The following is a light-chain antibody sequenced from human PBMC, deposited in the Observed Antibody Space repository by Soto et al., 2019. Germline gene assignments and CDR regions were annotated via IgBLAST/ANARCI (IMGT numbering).Light chain of an antibody. Sequence: DIQMTQSPSSLSASVGDGVTITCRASQTIGKFLNWHHQKPGKAPNLLIYGASNLQSGVPSRFSGSGSGTEFTLTISSLQPEDFATYYCQQSYTTPPTFGGGTKVEIK. V-gene: IGKV1-39*01. CDR2: GAS. J-gene: IGKJ4*01. CDR1: QTIGKF. CDR3: QQSYTTPPT.